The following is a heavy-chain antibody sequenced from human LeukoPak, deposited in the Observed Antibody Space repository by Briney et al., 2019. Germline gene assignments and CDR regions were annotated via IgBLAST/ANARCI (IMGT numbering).Heavy chain of an antibody. J-gene: IGHJ4*02. CDR1: GFTFSSYS. Sequence: GGSLRLSCAASGFTFSSYSMHWVRQAPGKVLEWVAVISYDGSNKYYADSVKGRFTISRDNSKNTLYLQMNSLRAEDTAVYYCARDLNTAMVTLNIDYWGQGTLVTVSS. V-gene: IGHV3-30*04. CDR2: ISYDGSNK. CDR3: ARDLNTAMVTLNIDY. D-gene: IGHD5-18*01.